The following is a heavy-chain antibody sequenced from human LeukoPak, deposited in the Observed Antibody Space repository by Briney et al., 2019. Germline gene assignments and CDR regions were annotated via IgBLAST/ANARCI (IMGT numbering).Heavy chain of an antibody. Sequence: GGSLRLSCAASGFTFSSYSMNWVRQAPGKGLEWVSSISSSSSYIHYADSVKGRFTISRDNSKNTLYLQMDSLRAEDSALYYCARAVGPFDYWGQGTLVTVSS. D-gene: IGHD4-23*01. CDR2: ISSSSSYI. CDR1: GFTFSSYS. J-gene: IGHJ4*02. CDR3: ARAVGPFDY. V-gene: IGHV3-21*01.